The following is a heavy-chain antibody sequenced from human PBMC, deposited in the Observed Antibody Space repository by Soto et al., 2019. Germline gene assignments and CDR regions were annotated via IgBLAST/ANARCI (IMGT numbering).Heavy chain of an antibody. J-gene: IGHJ4*02. CDR2: IYYSGSP. V-gene: IGHV4-39*01. D-gene: IGHD6-13*01. Sequence: QLPLQESGPGLVKPSETLSLTCTVSGGSISSSRYYWGWIRQPPGKGLEWIGSIYYSGSPYYNPSLKSRVTISVDTSKNQFSLKLSSVTAAATAVYYCARRGSSSWYGYWGQGTLVTVSS. CDR3: ARRGSSSWYGY. CDR1: GGSISSSRYY.